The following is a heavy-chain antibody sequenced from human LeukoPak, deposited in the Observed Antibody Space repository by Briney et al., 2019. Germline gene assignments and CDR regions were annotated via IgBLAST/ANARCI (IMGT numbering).Heavy chain of an antibody. CDR2: IYYSGGT. D-gene: IGHD6-19*01. CDR3: AGGPVAGDY. CDR1: GGSISSYY. Sequence: PSETLSLTCTVSGGSISSYYWSWIRQPPGKGLEWIGYIYYSGGTNYNPSLKSRVTISVDTSKNQFSPKLSSVTAADTAVYYCAGGPVAGDYWGQGTLVTVSS. J-gene: IGHJ4*02. V-gene: IGHV4-59*01.